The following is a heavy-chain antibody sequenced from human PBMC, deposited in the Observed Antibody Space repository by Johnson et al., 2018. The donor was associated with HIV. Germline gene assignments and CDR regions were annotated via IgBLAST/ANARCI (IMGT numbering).Heavy chain of an antibody. Sequence: QVQLVESGGGLVKPGGSLRLSCAASGFTFSDYYMSWIRQAPGKGLEWVAVIWYDGSNKYYADSVKGRFTISRDNSKNTLYLQMNSLRAEDTAVYYCARGLDAAGDAFDIWGQGTMVTVSS. CDR1: GFTFSDYY. D-gene: IGHD3-9*01. CDR3: ARGLDAAGDAFDI. CDR2: IWYDGSNK. V-gene: IGHV3-33*08. J-gene: IGHJ3*02.